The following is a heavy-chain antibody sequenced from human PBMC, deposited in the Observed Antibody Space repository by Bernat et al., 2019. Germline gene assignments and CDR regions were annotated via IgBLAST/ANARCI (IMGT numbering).Heavy chain of an antibody. J-gene: IGHJ6*02. Sequence: QVQLVESGGGLVKPGEFLRLSCAASGFTFSDHYMSWLRQAPGEGLEWVSYISSTSSYTNYADSVKGRFTISRDMAKNSLYLQMNSLRAEDTAVYYCARLVRPSYGMDVWGQGTTVTVSS. V-gene: IGHV3-11*06. CDR1: GFTFSDHY. CDR3: ARLVRPSYGMDV. D-gene: IGHD3-10*02. CDR2: ISSTSSYT.